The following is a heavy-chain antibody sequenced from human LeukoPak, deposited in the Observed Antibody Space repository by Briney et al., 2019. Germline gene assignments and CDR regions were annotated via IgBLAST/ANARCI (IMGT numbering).Heavy chain of an antibody. CDR3: ARGLRGYCSSTSCYRYYYYMDV. V-gene: IGHV4-34*01. J-gene: IGHJ6*03. D-gene: IGHD2-2*02. CDR2: INHSGST. Sequence: PSETLSLTCAVYGGSLSGYYWSWIRQPPGKGLEWIGEINHSGSTNYNPSLKSRVTISVDTSKNQFSLKLSSVTAADTAVYYCARGLRGYCSSTSCYRYYYYMDVWGKGTTVTVSS. CDR1: GGSLSGYY.